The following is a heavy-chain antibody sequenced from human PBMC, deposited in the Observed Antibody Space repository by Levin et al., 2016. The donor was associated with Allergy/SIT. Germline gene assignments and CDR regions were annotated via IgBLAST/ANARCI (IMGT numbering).Heavy chain of an antibody. CDR2: ISSSSNAI. D-gene: IGHD2-15*01. V-gene: IGHV3-21*01. J-gene: IGHJ6*03. CDR3: ARTAYCSGGSCYYSYYYMDV. Sequence: VRQAPGKGLEWVSSISSSSNAIYYADSVKGRFTISRDNAKNSLYLQMNSLRAEDTAVYYCARTAYCSGGSCYYSYYYMDVWGIGTTVTVSS.